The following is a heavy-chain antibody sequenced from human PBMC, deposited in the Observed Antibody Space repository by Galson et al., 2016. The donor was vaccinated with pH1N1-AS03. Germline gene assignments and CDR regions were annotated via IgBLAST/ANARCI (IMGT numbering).Heavy chain of an antibody. CDR3: ARDPTYATSGYYYPHFDS. D-gene: IGHD3-22*01. Sequence: SLRLSCAASGFTFSNYEMNWVRQAPGKGLEWVSYISNSGTTVHYADSVKGRFTISRDNAKNSLYLQLSSLRAEDTAVYYCARDPTYATSGYYYPHFDSRGQGTLVTVSS. CDR1: GFTFSNYE. CDR2: ISNSGTTV. V-gene: IGHV3-48*03. J-gene: IGHJ5*01.